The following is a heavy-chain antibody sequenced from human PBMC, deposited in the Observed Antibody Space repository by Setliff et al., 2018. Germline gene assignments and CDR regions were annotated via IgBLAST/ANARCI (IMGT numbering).Heavy chain of an antibody. Sequence: GGSLRLSCAASGFVFDDFAMHWVRQVPGKGLEWVSSISSSSTYIYYADSVKGRFTISRDNAKNSLYLQMNSLKTEDTAVYYCTFARDGYDVFDIWGQGTMVTVSS. V-gene: IGHV3-21*04. CDR3: TFARDGYDVFDI. D-gene: IGHD5-18*01. CDR1: GFVFDDFA. CDR2: ISSSSTYI. J-gene: IGHJ3*02.